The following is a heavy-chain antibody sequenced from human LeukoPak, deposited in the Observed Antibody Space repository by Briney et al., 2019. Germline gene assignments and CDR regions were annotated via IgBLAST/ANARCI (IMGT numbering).Heavy chain of an antibody. D-gene: IGHD3-3*01. Sequence: GGSLRLSCAASGFTFSTHWMSWVRQAPGKGLEWVANIKQGGSEKYYVDSVKGRFTISRDNAKNSLYLQMDILRAEDTAVLYCAGGFFGVVIDYWGQGTLVTVSS. CDR1: GFTFSTHW. CDR2: IKQGGSEK. CDR3: AGGFFGVVIDY. V-gene: IGHV3-7*04. J-gene: IGHJ4*02.